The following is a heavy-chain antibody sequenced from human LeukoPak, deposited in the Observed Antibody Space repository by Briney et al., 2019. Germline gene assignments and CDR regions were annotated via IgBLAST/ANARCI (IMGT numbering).Heavy chain of an antibody. J-gene: IGHJ4*02. CDR3: ARGGSQKVSS. D-gene: IGHD3-16*01. CDR2: IKPDGSEK. Sequence: PGGSLRLSCIASGFALSAYGVSSGGQAPGKGLEWVAKIKPDGSEKYYVDSVKGRFSISRDNAKKTLSLQMNSLRVEDTAVYYCARGGSQKVSSWGQGTLVTVSS. CDR1: GFALSAYG. V-gene: IGHV3-7*01.